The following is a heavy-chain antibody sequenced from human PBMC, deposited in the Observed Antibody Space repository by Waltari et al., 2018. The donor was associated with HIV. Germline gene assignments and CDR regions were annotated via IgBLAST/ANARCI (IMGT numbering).Heavy chain of an antibody. J-gene: IGHJ5*02. Sequence: QVQLVQSGADLKKPGASVKVSCKASGFTFSGYYFHWVRQAPGQGLQWMGWISSKSGGVNYAQKFQGRLTMTRDTSISTVYMELSRLTSDDSAIYFCARSLYSGSSPIDRWGQGTLVTVSS. CDR2: ISSKSGGV. CDR1: GFTFSGYY. V-gene: IGHV1-2*02. D-gene: IGHD1-26*01. CDR3: ARSLYSGSSPIDR.